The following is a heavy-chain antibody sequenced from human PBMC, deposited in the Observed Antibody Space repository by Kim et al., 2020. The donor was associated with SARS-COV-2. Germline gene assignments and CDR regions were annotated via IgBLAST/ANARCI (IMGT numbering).Heavy chain of an antibody. V-gene: IGHV1-3*01. J-gene: IGHJ4*02. D-gene: IGHD6-19*01. CDR3: ARGRIAVAVYFDY. Sequence: AQNSQNRVHIPRDTSASTAYMELSSLRSEDTAVYYCARGRIAVAVYFDYWGQGTLVTVSS.